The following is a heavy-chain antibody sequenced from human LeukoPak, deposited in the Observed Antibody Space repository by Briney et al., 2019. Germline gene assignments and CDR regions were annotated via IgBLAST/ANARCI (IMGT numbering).Heavy chain of an antibody. CDR1: GFPFSSYA. CDR3: ARAPIVVVPAAIGCYFDY. D-gene: IGHD2-2*01. CDR2: ISYDGSNK. J-gene: IGHJ4*02. V-gene: IGHV3-30*04. Sequence: GGPLRLSCAASGFPFSSYAMHWVRGAPGKGREGGAVISYDGSNKYYADSVKGRFTISRDNSKNTLYLQMNSLRAEDTAVYYCARAPIVVVPAAIGCYFDYWGQGTLVTVSS.